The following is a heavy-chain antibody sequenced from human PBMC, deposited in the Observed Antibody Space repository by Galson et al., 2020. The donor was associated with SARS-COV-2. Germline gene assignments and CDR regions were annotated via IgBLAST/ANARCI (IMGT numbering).Heavy chain of an antibody. D-gene: IGHD5-12*01. CDR2: IWSDGSRK. CDR1: GFTFRNSG. CDR3: AKDAAGYNAYYFDY. J-gene: IGHJ4*02. Sequence: AGSLRLSCAASGFTFRNSGMHWVRQAPGKGLEWVAVIWSDGSRKYYADSVKGRFAVSRDNFNGVMYLQMNSLRVEDTAVYYCAKDAAGYNAYYFDYWGQGVLVTVAS. V-gene: IGHV3-33*06.